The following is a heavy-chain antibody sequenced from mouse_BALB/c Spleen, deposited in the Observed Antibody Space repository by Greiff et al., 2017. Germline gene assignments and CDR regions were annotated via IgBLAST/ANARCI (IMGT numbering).Heavy chain of an antibody. Sequence: EVQLVESGPGLVKPSQSLSLTCSVTGYSITSGYYWNWIRQFPGNKLEWMGYISYDGSNNYNPSLKNRISITRDTSKNQFFLKLNSVTTEDTATYYCARDEYYGSSLAYWGQGTLVTVSA. CDR1: GYSITSGYY. V-gene: IGHV3-6*02. D-gene: IGHD1-1*01. J-gene: IGHJ3*01. CDR3: ARDEYYGSSLAY. CDR2: ISYDGSN.